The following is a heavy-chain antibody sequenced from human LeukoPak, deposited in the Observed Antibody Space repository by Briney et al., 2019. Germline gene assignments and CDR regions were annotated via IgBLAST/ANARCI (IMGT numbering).Heavy chain of an antibody. CDR2: INPNSGGT. CDR3: ARNTRSTLAYDY. D-gene: IGHD1-1*01. V-gene: IGHV1-2*02. CDR1: GYTFTGYY. J-gene: IGHJ4*02. Sequence: GASVKDSCKASGYTFTGYYLHWVRQAPGEGLEWMGWINPNSGGTNYAQKFQGRVTMTSDTSISTAYMELSRLTSDDTAVYYCARNTRSTLAYDYWGQGTLATVSS.